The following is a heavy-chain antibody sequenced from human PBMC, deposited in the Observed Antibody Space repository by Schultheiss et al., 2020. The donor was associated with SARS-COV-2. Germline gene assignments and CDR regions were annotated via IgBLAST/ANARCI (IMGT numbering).Heavy chain of an antibody. J-gene: IGHJ4*02. Sequence: GGSLRLSCVASGFAFSDAWMTWVRHVPGRRLEWVGRIQANREGGTTDYAAPVRGRFTISRDDSQSTLYLQMNSLEREDTAVYYCATYLICNTSRCLPSPFDYWGPGTLVTVSS. CDR1: GFAFSDAW. D-gene: IGHD2/OR15-2a*01. CDR2: IQANREGGTT. CDR3: ATYLICNTSRCLPSPFDY. V-gene: IGHV3-15*01.